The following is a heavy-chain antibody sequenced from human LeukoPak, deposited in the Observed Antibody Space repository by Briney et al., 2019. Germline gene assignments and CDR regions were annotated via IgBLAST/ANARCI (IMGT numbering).Heavy chain of an antibody. Sequence: PGGSLRLSCAVSGITLSNYGMSWVRQAPGKGLEWVAGISGSSGATNYADSVKGRFTISRDNPKNTLYLQMNSLRVEDTAVYFCAKRGVVIRVILVGFHKEAYYFDSRGQGALVTVSS. CDR1: GITLSNYG. J-gene: IGHJ4*02. CDR3: AKRGVVIRVILVGFHKEAYYFDS. V-gene: IGHV3-23*01. D-gene: IGHD3-22*01. CDR2: ISGSSGAT.